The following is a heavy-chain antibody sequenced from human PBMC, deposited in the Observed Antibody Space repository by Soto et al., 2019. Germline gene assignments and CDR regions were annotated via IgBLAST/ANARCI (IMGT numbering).Heavy chain of an antibody. V-gene: IGHV1-8*01. CDR3: ARDYGGNLGYYYYGMDV. CDR2: MNPNSGNT. J-gene: IGHJ6*02. Sequence: ASVKVSCKASGYTFTSYDINWVRQATGQGLEWMGWMNPNSGNTGYAQKFQGRVTMTRNTSISTAYMELSSLRSEDTAVYYCARDYGGNLGYYYYGMDVWGQGTTVTVSS. D-gene: IGHD4-17*01. CDR1: GYTFTSYD.